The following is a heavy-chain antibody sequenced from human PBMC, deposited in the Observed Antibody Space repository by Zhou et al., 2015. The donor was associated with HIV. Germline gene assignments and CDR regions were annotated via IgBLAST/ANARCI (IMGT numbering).Heavy chain of an antibody. D-gene: IGHD2-2*02. CDR1: GGTFSSYT. CDR2: IIPILGIA. V-gene: IGHV1-69*08. J-gene: IGHJ4*02. CDR3: ARDLCSTSCYTVV. Sequence: QVQLVQSGAEVKKPGSSVKVSCKASGGTFSSYTISWVRQAPGQGLEWMGRIIPILGIANYAQKFQGRVTITADKSTSTAYMELSSLRSEDTAVYYCARDLCSTSCYTVVWGQGTLVTVSS.